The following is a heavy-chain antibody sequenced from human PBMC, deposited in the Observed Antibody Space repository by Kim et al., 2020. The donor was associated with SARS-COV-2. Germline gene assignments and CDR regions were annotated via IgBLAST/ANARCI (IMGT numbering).Heavy chain of an antibody. D-gene: IGHD1-7*01. Sequence: GGSLRLSCAASGFTFSSYAMSWVRQAPGKGLEWVSAISGSGGSTYYADSVKGRFTISRDNSKNTLYLQMNSLRAEDTAVYYCAKDYNWNLRSLPQVPPYFDYWGQGTLVTVSS. J-gene: IGHJ4*02. CDR3: AKDYNWNLRSLPQVPPYFDY. V-gene: IGHV3-23*01. CDR1: GFTFSSYA. CDR2: ISGSGGST.